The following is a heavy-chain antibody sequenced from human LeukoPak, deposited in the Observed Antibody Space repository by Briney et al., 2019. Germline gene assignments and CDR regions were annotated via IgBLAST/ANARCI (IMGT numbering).Heavy chain of an antibody. J-gene: IGHJ1*01. CDR3: ARGEDTYYYDSSGYQH. Sequence: GGSLRLSCAASGFTFSSYSMNWVRQAPGNGLEWVSYISSSSSTIYYADSVKGRFTISRDNAKNSLYLQMNSLRAEDTAVYYCARGEDTYYYDSSGYQHWGQGTLVTVSS. D-gene: IGHD3-22*01. V-gene: IGHV3-48*01. CDR2: ISSSSSTI. CDR1: GFTFSSYS.